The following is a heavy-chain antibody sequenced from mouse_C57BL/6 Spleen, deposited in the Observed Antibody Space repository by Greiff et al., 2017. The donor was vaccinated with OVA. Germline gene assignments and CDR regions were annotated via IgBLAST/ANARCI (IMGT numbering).Heavy chain of an antibody. CDR1: GFSLTSYA. V-gene: IGHV2-9-1*01. CDR3: ASNYYYGSSFWYFDV. Sequence: QVQLQQSGPGLVAPSQSLSITCTVSGFSLTSYAISWVRQPPGKGLEWLGVIWTGGGPNYNSALKSRLSISKDNSKSQVFLKMNSLQTDDTARYYCASNYYYGSSFWYFDVWGTGTTVTVSS. J-gene: IGHJ1*03. CDR2: IWTGGGP. D-gene: IGHD1-1*01.